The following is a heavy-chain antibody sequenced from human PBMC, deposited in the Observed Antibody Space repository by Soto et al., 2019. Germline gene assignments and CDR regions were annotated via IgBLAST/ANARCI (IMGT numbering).Heavy chain of an antibody. D-gene: IGHD2-15*01. CDR2: IKQDGSEK. CDR3: ARDLRYCGGGSCYYYYMDV. CDR1: GFSFSIYW. V-gene: IGHV3-7*01. Sequence: GGSLRLSCAASGFSFSIYWMSWVRQAPGKGLEWVANIKQDGSEKYYVDSVKGRFTISRDNAKNSLYLQMNSLRAEDTAVYYCARDLRYCGGGSCYYYYMDVWGKGTTVTVSS. J-gene: IGHJ6*03.